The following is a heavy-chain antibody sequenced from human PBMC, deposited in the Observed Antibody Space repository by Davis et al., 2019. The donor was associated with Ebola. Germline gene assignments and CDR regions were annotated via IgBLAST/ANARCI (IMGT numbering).Heavy chain of an antibody. CDR1: GGSVSTGNYY. CDR2: IYHSGST. CDR3: ARYWSGYSYGFFDY. D-gene: IGHD5-18*01. V-gene: IGHV4-61*01. Sequence: SETLSLTCIVSGGSVSTGNYYWSWIRQPPGKELEWIGNIYHSGSTNYKPSLKSRVTISTDTSKNQFSLKLSSVTAADTAVYYCARYWSGYSYGFFDYWGQGTLVTVSS. J-gene: IGHJ4*02.